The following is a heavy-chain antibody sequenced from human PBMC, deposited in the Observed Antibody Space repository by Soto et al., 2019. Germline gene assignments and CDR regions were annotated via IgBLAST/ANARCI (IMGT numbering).Heavy chain of an antibody. Sequence: GGSLRLSCAASGFTFSNAWMSWVRQAPGKGLEWVGRIKSKTDGGTTDYAAPVKGRFTISRDDSKNTLYLQMNSLKTEDTAVYYCTTEPPEDPFMITFGGVGWYWGQGTLVTVSS. J-gene: IGHJ4*02. CDR3: TTEPPEDPFMITFGGVGWY. V-gene: IGHV3-15*01. CDR2: IKSKTDGGTT. D-gene: IGHD3-16*01. CDR1: GFTFSNAW.